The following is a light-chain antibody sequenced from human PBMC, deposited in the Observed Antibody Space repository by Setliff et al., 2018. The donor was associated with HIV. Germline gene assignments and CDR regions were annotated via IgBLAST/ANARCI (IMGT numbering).Light chain of an antibody. CDR2: EVS. CDR3: SSYTSSFTLGGV. J-gene: IGLJ3*02. CDR1: SSDVGGYNF. Sequence: QSALTQPASVSGSPGQSITISCTGTSSDVGGYNFVSWYQQHPGKAPKLMLYEVSNRPSGVSNRFSGSKSGNTASLTISGPQAEDEADYYCSSYTSSFTLGGVFGGGTKVTVL. V-gene: IGLV2-14*01.